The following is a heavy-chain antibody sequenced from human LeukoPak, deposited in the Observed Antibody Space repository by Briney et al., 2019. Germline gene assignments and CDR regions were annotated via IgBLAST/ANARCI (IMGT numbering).Heavy chain of an antibody. V-gene: IGHV3-53*05. CDR3: ARGSMPGTGLPFDY. D-gene: IGHD3-9*01. Sequence: GGSLRLSCATSGFTIGKSDMAWVRQAPGKGLEWVSIVYTGGGTFHADSVKGRSTMSRDQSKNTVGLQMNSLRSEDTALYYCARGSMPGTGLPFDYWGQGTQVSVSS. CDR1: GFTIGKSD. CDR2: VYTGGGT. J-gene: IGHJ4*02.